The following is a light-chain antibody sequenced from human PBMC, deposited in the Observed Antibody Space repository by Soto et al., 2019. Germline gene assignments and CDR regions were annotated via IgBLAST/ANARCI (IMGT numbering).Light chain of an antibody. CDR3: QHNYNTPTA. CDR2: AAS. V-gene: IGKV1-39*01. Sequence: DIQMTQSPSSLSASVGDRVTITCRASQSISSYLNWYQQKPGKAPKLLIYAASSLQSGVPSRFSGSGSGTDFTLTISSLQPEDFATYYCQHNYNTPTAFGGGTTVEIK. J-gene: IGKJ4*01. CDR1: QSISSY.